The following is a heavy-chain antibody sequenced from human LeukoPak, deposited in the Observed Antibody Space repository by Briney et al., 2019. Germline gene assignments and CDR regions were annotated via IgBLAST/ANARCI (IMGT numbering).Heavy chain of an antibody. V-gene: IGHV3-21*01. Sequence: GGSLRLSCAASGFTFDDYAMPWVRQTPGKGLEWVSSISGGSRNIYYADSVKGRFTISRDNAKNSLYLQMNSLRAEDTAVYYCARDYFYCGGDCFVDQWGQGTLVTVSS. CDR2: ISGGSRNI. D-gene: IGHD2-21*02. CDR3: ARDYFYCGGDCFVDQ. CDR1: GFTFDDYA. J-gene: IGHJ5*02.